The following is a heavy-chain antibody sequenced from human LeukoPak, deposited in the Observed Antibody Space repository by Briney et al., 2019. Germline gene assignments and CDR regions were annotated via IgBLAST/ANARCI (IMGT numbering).Heavy chain of an antibody. CDR1: GFTFTSYG. CDR3: ARDGDGYINDAFDI. Sequence: QTGGSLRLSCAASGFTFTSYGMHWVRQAPGKGLEWVAIIWYDGTNKYYADSVKGRFTISRDNSKNTLYLQMNSLRAEDTAVYYCARDGDGYINDAFDIWGQGTMVTVSS. CDR2: IWYDGTNK. J-gene: IGHJ3*02. D-gene: IGHD5-24*01. V-gene: IGHV3-33*01.